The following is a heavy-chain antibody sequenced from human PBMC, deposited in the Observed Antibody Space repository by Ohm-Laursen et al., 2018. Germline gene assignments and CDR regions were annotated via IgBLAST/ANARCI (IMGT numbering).Heavy chain of an antibody. Sequence: GESLRISCKGSGYSFPTYWIGWVRQMPGKGLEWMGIIYPADSDTRYSPSFQGQVTISADESISTAYLQWSSLKASDTAMYYCVRLFTSAAANTGDYWGQGTLVTVSS. D-gene: IGHD6-13*01. J-gene: IGHJ4*02. CDR1: GYSFPTYW. CDR2: IYPADSDT. CDR3: VRLFTSAAANTGDY. V-gene: IGHV5-51*01.